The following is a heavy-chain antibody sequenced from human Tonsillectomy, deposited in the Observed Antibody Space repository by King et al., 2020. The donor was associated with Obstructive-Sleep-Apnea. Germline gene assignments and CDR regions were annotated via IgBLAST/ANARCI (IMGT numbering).Heavy chain of an antibody. Sequence: VQLLESGGGLVKPWGSLRLSCAASGFTFSNAWMSWVRQAPRKGLSWVGRSKSKTDCGTTDYAAPVKGRFTISRDDSKNTLYLQMNSLKTEDTAVYYCTTDGLTAPDYWGQGTLVTVSS. V-gene: IGHV3-15*01. D-gene: IGHD5-18*01. CDR3: TTDGLTAPDY. J-gene: IGHJ4*02. CDR1: GFTFSNAW. CDR2: SKSKTDCGTT.